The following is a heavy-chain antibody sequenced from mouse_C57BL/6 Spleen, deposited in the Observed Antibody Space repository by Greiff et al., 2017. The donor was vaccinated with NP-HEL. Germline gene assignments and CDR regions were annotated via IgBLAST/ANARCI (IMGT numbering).Heavy chain of an antibody. V-gene: IGHV5-12*01. D-gene: IGHD1-1*01. CDR3: ASPYYGSSYGYFDV. Sequence: DVKLVESGGGLVQPGGSLKLSCAASGFTFSDYYMYWVRQTPEKRLEWVAYISNGGGSTYYPDTVKGRFTISRDTAKNTLYLQLSRLKSEDTARYYSASPYYGSSYGYFDVWGTGTTVTVSS. CDR1: GFTFSDYY. J-gene: IGHJ1*03. CDR2: ISNGGGST.